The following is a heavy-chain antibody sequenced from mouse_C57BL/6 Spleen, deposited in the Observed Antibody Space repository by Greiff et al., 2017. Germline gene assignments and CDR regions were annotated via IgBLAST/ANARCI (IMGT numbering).Heavy chain of an antibody. Sequence: QVQLQQPGAELVKPGASVKMSCKASGYTFTSYWLTWVKQSPGQGLEWIGDIYPGSGSTNYNEKFKSKATLTVDTSSSRAYMQLSRPTSEDSAVYCGASSGYGREDFAVDYWGQGATVTVAS. CDR2: IYPGSGST. V-gene: IGHV1-55*01. D-gene: IGHD1-2*01. CDR3: ASSGYGREDFAVDY. J-gene: IGHJ4*01. CDR1: GYTFTSYW.